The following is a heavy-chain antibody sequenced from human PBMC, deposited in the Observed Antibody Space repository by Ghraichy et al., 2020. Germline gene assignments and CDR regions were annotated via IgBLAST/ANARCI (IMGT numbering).Heavy chain of an antibody. CDR1: GFTFSSYA. D-gene: IGHD3-10*01. CDR3: AKRAYGSGSYHISPPLGFDY. Sequence: GSLRLSCAASGFTFSSYAMSWVRQAPGKGLEWVSAISGSGGSTYYADSVKGRFTISRDNSKNTLYLQMNSLRAEDTAVYYCAKRAYGSGSYHISPPLGFDYWGQGTLVTVSS. CDR2: ISGSGGST. V-gene: IGHV3-23*01. J-gene: IGHJ4*02.